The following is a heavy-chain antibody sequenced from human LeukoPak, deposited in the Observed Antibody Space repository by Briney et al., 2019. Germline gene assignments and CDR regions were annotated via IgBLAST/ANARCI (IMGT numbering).Heavy chain of an antibody. Sequence: PSETLSLTCTVSGGSISSSSYYWGWIRQPPGKGLEWIGSIYYSGSTYYNPSLKSRVTISVDTSKNQFSLKLRSMTAADTAVYYCARVYKVGATGGYNWFDPWGQGTLVTVSS. CDR3: ARVYKVGATGGYNWFDP. J-gene: IGHJ5*02. CDR1: GGSISSSSYY. V-gene: IGHV4-39*01. CDR2: IYYSGST. D-gene: IGHD1-26*01.